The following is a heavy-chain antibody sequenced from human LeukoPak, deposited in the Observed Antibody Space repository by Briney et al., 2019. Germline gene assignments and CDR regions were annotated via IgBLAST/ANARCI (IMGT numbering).Heavy chain of an antibody. CDR2: INHSGST. Sequence: SETLSLTCAVYGGSFSGYYWSWIRQPPGKGLEWIGEINHSGSTNYNPSLKSRVTISVDTSKNQFSLKLSSVTAADTAVYYCARTYPYYDFWSGYYTGNWFDPWGQETLVTVSS. D-gene: IGHD3-3*01. V-gene: IGHV4-34*01. J-gene: IGHJ5*02. CDR3: ARTYPYYDFWSGYYTGNWFDP. CDR1: GGSFSGYY.